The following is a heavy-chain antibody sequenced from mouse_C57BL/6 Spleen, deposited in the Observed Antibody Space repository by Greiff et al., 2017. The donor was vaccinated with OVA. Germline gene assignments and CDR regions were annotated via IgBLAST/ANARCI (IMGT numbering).Heavy chain of an antibody. V-gene: IGHV1-26*01. D-gene: IGHD2-10*01. CDR1: GYTFTDYY. J-gene: IGHJ4*01. Sequence: EVQLQQSGPELVKPGASVKISCKASGYTFTDYYMNWVKQSHGKSLEWIGDINPNNGGTSYNQKFKGKATLTVDKSSSTAYMELRSLTSEDSAVYYCATGLLGAMDYWGQGTSVTVSS. CDR3: ATGLLGAMDY. CDR2: INPNNGGT.